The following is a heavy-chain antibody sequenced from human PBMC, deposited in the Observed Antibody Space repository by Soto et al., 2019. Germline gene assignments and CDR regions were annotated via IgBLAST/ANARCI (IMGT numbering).Heavy chain of an antibody. CDR2: IYHSGST. CDR3: ARDQVRMTSFYHGMDV. J-gene: IGHJ6*02. D-gene: IGHD4-17*01. V-gene: IGHV4-4*02. CDR1: GGSISSSNW. Sequence: SETLSLTCAVSGGSISSSNWWSWVRQPPGKGLEWIGEIYHSGSTNYNPSLKSRVTISVDKSKNQFSLKLSSVTAADTAVYYCARDQVRMTSFYHGMDVWGQGTTVTVSS.